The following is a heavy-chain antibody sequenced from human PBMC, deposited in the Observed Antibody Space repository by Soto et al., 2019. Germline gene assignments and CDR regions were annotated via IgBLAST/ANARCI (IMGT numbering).Heavy chain of an antibody. D-gene: IGHD4-17*01. J-gene: IGHJ5*02. CDR3: ARAATTVVTSGGWFDR. Sequence: QVQLVQSGAEVKKPGSSVKVSCKASGGTFSSYTISWVRQAPGQGLEWMGRIIPILGIANYAQKFQGRVTITADKSTGPGYMGLSSLRSEDTAVYYGARAATTVVTSGGWFDRWGQGTLVTVSS. V-gene: IGHV1-69*02. CDR2: IIPILGIA. CDR1: GGTFSSYT.